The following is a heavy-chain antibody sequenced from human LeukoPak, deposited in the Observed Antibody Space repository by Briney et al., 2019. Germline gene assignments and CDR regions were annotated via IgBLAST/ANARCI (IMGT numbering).Heavy chain of an antibody. CDR1: GFTVSSNC. V-gene: IGHV3-66*01. J-gene: IGHJ4*02. CDR2: IYTGGTT. Sequence: GGSLRLSCAASGFTVSSNCMSWVRQAPGKGLVWVSVIYTGGTTYYADSVKGRFTISRDNSKNTLYLQIKSLRAEDTAVYYCAIEVAAPGGVYCDYWVQGTLNTVSS. D-gene: IGHD3-16*01. CDR3: AIEVAAPGGVYCDY.